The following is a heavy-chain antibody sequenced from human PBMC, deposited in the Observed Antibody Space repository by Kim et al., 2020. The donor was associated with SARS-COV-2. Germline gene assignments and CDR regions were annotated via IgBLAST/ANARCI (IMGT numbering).Heavy chain of an antibody. D-gene: IGHD3-3*01. J-gene: IGHJ4*02. CDR3: ARVFHFGSGYRNIYFDY. CDR1: GGSISSYY. CDR2: IYYSGST. Sequence: SETLSLTCTVSGGSISSYYWSWIRQPPGKGLEWIGYIYYSGSTNYNPSLKSRVTISVDTSKNQFSLKLSSVTAADTAVYYCARVFHFGSGYRNIYFDYWGQGTLVTVSS. V-gene: IGHV4-59*01.